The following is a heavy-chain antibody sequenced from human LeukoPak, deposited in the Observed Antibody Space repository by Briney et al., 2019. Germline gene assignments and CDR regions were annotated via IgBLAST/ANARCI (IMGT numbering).Heavy chain of an antibody. D-gene: IGHD3-16*01. CDR2: IYGTGST. CDR1: GYSLGKNYY. J-gene: IGHJ4*02. V-gene: IGHV4-38-2*01. Sequence: SETLSLTCAVSGYSLGKNYYWGWIRQPPGKGLEWIGRIYGTGSTSYNPSLMNRVTMSVDTSKNHFSLKLTSVTTADTAVYYCARYDSRGSASTRFDYWGQGILVTISS. CDR3: ARYDSRGSASTRFDY.